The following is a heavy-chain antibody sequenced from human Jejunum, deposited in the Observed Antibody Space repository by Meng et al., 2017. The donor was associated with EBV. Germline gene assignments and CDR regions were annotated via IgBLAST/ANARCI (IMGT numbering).Heavy chain of an antibody. J-gene: IGHJ4*02. CDR3: ARDSQYLARGYFDY. CDR2: IDHTGTT. D-gene: IGHD2/OR15-2a*01. V-gene: IGHV4-4*02. Sequence: QVPRQESGPGLVQPSGTLSLSCTASGGSINNKNWWHWARQAPGKGLEWIGEIDHTGTTHYNPSLKSRVTISLGTSMNQFSLELTSPTPADTAVYYCARDSQYLARGYFDYWGQGALVTVSS. CDR1: GGSINNKNW.